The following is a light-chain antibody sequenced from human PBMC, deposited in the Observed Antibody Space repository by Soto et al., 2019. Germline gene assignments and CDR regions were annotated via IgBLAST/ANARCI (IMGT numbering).Light chain of an antibody. CDR2: KAS. CDR1: QTISSW. V-gene: IGKV1-5*03. J-gene: IGKJ1*01. Sequence: DIQMTQSPSTLSVSVRDRVTITCRASQTISSWLAWYQQKPWKAPKLLIYKASTLKSGVPSRFSCSGSGTEFTLTISSLQPDDFATYYCQHYNSYSEAFGQRTKVDIK. CDR3: QHYNSYSEA.